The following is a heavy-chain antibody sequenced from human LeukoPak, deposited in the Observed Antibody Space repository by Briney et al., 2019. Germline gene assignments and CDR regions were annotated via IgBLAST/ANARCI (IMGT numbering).Heavy chain of an antibody. D-gene: IGHD3-22*01. CDR1: GFTFSSYG. Sequence: PGGSLRLSCPASGFTFSSYGMHWVRQAPGKGLEWVAVIWYDGSNKYYADSVKGRFTISRDNSKNTLYLQMNSLRAEDTAVYYCAKDRPTNYYDSSGYYYDYWGQGTLVTVSS. CDR2: IWYDGSNK. J-gene: IGHJ4*02. CDR3: AKDRPTNYYDSSGYYYDY. V-gene: IGHV3-33*06.